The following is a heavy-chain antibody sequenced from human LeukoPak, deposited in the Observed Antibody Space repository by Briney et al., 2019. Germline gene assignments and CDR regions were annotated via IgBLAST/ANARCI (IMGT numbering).Heavy chain of an antibody. CDR3: ARDRRSAIAVAAETRNS. D-gene: IGHD6-19*01. V-gene: IGHV4-39*07. CDR2: IYYSGST. CDR1: GGSISSSSYY. J-gene: IGHJ4*02. Sequence: SETLSLTCTVSGGSISSSSYYWGWIRQPPGKGLEWIGSIYYSGSTYYNPSLKSRVTISVDTSKNQFSLKLSSVTAADTAVYYCARDRRSAIAVAAETRNSWGQGTLVTVSS.